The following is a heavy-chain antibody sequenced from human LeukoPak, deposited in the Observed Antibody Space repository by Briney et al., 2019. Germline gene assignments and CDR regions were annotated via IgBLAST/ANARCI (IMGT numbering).Heavy chain of an antibody. CDR1: EGTFSSYA. D-gene: IGHD5-18*01. CDR3: AAGVDTAIKLHYYMDV. J-gene: IGHJ6*03. CDR2: IIPIFGTA. Sequence: ASVKVSCKASEGTFSSYAISWVRQAPGQGLEWMGGIIPIFGTANYAQKYQGRVTITADESTSTAYMELSSLRSEDTAVYYCAAGVDTAIKLHYYMDVWGEGTRSPSP. V-gene: IGHV1-69*13.